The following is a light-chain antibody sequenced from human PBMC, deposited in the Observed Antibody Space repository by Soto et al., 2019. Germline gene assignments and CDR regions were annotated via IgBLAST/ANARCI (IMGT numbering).Light chain of an antibody. V-gene: IGKV1-39*01. J-gene: IGKJ1*01. Sequence: DIQMTQSPSSLSASVGDRVTITCRASQSISRNLNWYQQKPGTAPKLLMFGASTLQSGVPSRFSGSGSGTDFTLTITSLQTEDFATYYCQQSYNTPRTFGQGTKVDIK. CDR2: GAS. CDR3: QQSYNTPRT. CDR1: QSISRN.